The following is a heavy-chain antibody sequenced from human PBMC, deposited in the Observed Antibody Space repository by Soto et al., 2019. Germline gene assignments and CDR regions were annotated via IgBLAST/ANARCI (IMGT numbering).Heavy chain of an antibody. V-gene: IGHV4-39*01. D-gene: IGHD3-10*01. CDR3: ERGTSMVRGAYIDS. CDR2: IYYSGST. Sequence: QLQLQESGPGLVKPSETLSLICTVSGGSISSSSYYWGWVRQPPGKGLEWIGSIYYSGSTYYSPSLKSRVTISLDTSKNQFSLKLSSVAAADTAVYYCERGTSMVRGAYIDSWGQGTLVTVAS. J-gene: IGHJ4*02. CDR1: GGSISSSSYY.